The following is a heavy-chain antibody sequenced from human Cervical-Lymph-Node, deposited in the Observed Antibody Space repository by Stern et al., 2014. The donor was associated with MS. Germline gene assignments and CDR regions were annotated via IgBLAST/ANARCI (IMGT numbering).Heavy chain of an antibody. Sequence: QVQLMQSGGGLVKPGGSLRLSCAASGFTFSDYYMSWIRQAPGKGLEWGSYISSSGIPIYDADSVKGRFTISRYNAKNSLYLQMNSLRAEDTAVYYCARDFGGRVVVVTPTTLLDYWGQGTLVTVSS. J-gene: IGHJ4*02. CDR1: GFTFSDYY. D-gene: IGHD2-15*01. V-gene: IGHV3-11*01. CDR2: ISSSGIPI. CDR3: ARDFGGRVVVVTPTTLLDY.